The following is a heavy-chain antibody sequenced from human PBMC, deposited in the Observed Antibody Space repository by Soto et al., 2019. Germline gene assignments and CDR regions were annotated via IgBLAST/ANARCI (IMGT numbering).Heavy chain of an antibody. D-gene: IGHD6-6*01. CDR3: AKDTSGAFDI. CDR1: GFTFDDYA. Sequence: GGSLRLSCAASGFTFDDYAMHWVRQAPGKGLEWVSGISGSGGSTYYADSVKGRFTISRDNSKNTLYLQMNSLRAEDTAVYYCAKDTSGAFDIWGQGTMVTVSS. CDR2: ISGSGGST. J-gene: IGHJ3*02. V-gene: IGHV3-23*01.